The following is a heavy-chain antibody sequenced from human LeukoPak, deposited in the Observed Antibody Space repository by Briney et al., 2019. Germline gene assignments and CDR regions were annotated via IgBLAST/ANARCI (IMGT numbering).Heavy chain of an antibody. V-gene: IGHV3-49*04. D-gene: IGHD2-15*01. Sequence: GGSLRLSCTASGFTFGDYAMNWVRQAPGKGLEWVGFIRSKAYGGTTEYAASVKGRFTISRDDFKSIAYLQMNSLKTEDTAVYYCTRDMGYCSGGSCSDFDYWGQGTLVTVSS. J-gene: IGHJ4*02. CDR3: TRDMGYCSGGSCSDFDY. CDR2: IRSKAYGGTT. CDR1: GFTFGDYA.